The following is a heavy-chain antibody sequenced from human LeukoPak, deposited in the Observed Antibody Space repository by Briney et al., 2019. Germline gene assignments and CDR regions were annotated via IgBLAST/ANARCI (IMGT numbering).Heavy chain of an antibody. CDR1: GYTFTSYG. CDR2: ISTYNGNT. J-gene: IGHJ2*01. Sequence: ASVKVSCKASGYTFTSYGISWVRQAPGQGLEWMGWISTYNGNTKYAQNLQGRVTMTTDTSTSTAYMELRSLRSDDTAVYYCARDLDWVFDLWGRGTLATVPS. CDR3: ARDLDWVFDL. V-gene: IGHV1-18*01. D-gene: IGHD3-9*01.